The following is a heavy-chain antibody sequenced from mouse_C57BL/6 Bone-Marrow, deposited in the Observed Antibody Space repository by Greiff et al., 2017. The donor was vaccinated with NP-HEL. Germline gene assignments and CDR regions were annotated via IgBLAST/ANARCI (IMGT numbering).Heavy chain of an antibody. CDR3: ASFYYGSSLDY. J-gene: IGHJ2*01. CDR1: GYSFTSYY. V-gene: IGHV1-66*01. Sequence: QVQLQQSGPELVKPGASVKISCKASGYSFTSYYIHWVKQRPGQGLEWIGWIYPGSGNTKYNEKFKGKATLTADTSSSTAYMQLSSLTSEDSAVYYCASFYYGSSLDYWGQGTTLTVSS. CDR2: IYPGSGNT. D-gene: IGHD1-1*01.